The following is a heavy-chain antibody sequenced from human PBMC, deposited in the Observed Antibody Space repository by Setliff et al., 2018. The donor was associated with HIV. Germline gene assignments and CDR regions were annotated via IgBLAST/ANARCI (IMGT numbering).Heavy chain of an antibody. CDR2: ISYDGSNK. J-gene: IGHJ6*03. CDR1: GFTFNSYG. Sequence: PGGSLRLSCAASGFTFNSYGIHWVRQAPGKGLEWVAVISYDGSNKYYADSVKGRFTISRDNSKNTLYLQMNSLRAEDTAVYYCARALLVWSLDYFYYMDVWGKGTTVTVSS. V-gene: IGHV3-30*19. D-gene: IGHD3-3*01. CDR3: ARALLVWSLDYFYYMDV.